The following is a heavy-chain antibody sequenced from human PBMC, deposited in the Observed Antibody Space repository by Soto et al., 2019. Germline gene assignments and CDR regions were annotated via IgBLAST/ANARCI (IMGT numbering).Heavy chain of an antibody. Sequence: QITLKESGPTLVRPTQTLTLTCTFSGFSLSTSGLGVGWIRQPPGKALEWLALIYWNDDKRYSPSLKARLTITKDTSKNQVVLKMNNMDPVDTATYYWAHRHSGWYLFDYWGQGTLVTVSS. V-gene: IGHV2-5*01. CDR1: GFSLSTSGLG. CDR3: AHRHSGWYLFDY. J-gene: IGHJ4*02. D-gene: IGHD6-19*01. CDR2: IYWNDDK.